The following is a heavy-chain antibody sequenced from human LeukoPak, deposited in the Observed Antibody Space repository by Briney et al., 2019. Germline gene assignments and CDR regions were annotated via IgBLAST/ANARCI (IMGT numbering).Heavy chain of an antibody. CDR2: IKSKTDGGTT. CDR1: GFTFSDYY. Sequence: GGSLRLSCAASGFTFSDYYMSWIRQAPGKGLEWVGRIKSKTDGGTTDYAAPVKGRFTISRDDSKNSLYLQMNSLKIEDTAVYYCTKLARAPRDFDYWGQGTLVTVSS. J-gene: IGHJ4*01. CDR3: TKLARAPRDFDY. D-gene: IGHD3-10*01. V-gene: IGHV3-15*01.